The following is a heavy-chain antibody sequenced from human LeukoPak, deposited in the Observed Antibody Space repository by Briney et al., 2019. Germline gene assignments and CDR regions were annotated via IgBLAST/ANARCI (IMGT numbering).Heavy chain of an antibody. CDR1: GFTFSSYG. Sequence: PGGTLRLSCAASGFTFSSYGMHWVRQAPGKGREWVAVISYDGSNKYYADPGKGRFTISRDNTKNTLYLQMNSPRAADTAVYYCAKDLRVAAAGMGAFDIWGQGTMVTVSS. V-gene: IGHV3-30*18. J-gene: IGHJ3*02. CDR2: ISYDGSNK. D-gene: IGHD6-13*01. CDR3: AKDLRVAAAGMGAFDI.